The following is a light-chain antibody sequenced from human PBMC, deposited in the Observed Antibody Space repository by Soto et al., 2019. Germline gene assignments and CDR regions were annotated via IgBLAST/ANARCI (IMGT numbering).Light chain of an antibody. Sequence: DIQMTQSPSSLSASVGDRVTITCPASQDITNYLNWYQQKPGKAPKLLIYDASNLETGVPSRFSGSGSGTDFTFTISSLQPEDIATYYCQQYDNLPLTVGGGIKVVIK. CDR1: QDITNY. J-gene: IGKJ4*01. CDR2: DAS. CDR3: QQYDNLPLT. V-gene: IGKV1-33*01.